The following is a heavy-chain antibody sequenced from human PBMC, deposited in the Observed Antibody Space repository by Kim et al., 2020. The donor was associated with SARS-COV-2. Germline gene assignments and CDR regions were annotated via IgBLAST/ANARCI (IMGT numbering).Heavy chain of an antibody. D-gene: IGHD1-26*01. J-gene: IGHJ4*02. Sequence: SETLSLTCTVSGGSISSGDYYWSWIRQPPGKGLEWIGYIYYSGSTYYNPSLKSRVTISVDTSKNQFSLKLSSVTAADTAVYYCARGGSGSYFFDYWGQGTLVTVSS. V-gene: IGHV4-30-4*01. CDR2: IYYSGST. CDR3: ARGGSGSYFFDY. CDR1: GGSISSGDYY.